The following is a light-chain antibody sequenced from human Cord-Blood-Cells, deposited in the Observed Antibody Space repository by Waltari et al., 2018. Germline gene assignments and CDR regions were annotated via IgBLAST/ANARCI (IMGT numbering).Light chain of an antibody. Sequence: QSALTQPASVSGSPGQSITIPCTGTSSDVGSYNLVSWYQQHPGKAPKLMIYEVSQRPSGVSNRFSGSKSGNTASLTISGLQAEDEADYYCCSYAGSSTYVVFGGGTKLTVL. V-gene: IGLV2-23*02. CDR2: EVS. CDR1: SSDVGSYNL. CDR3: CSYAGSSTYVV. J-gene: IGLJ2*01.